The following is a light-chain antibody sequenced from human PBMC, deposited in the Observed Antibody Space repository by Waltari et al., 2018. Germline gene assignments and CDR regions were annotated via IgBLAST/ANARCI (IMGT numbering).Light chain of an antibody. CDR2: GAS. Sequence: VMTPSPVTLSVSPGDRATLPCRASQSVSRDLAWYLQRPGQDPSLLIYGASTRATGIPVRFSGSGSGTEFTLTISSLQSEDFAVYYCQQYNKWPLTFGGGTKVEI. J-gene: IGKJ4*01. V-gene: IGKV3-15*01. CDR1: QSVSRD. CDR3: QQYNKWPLT.